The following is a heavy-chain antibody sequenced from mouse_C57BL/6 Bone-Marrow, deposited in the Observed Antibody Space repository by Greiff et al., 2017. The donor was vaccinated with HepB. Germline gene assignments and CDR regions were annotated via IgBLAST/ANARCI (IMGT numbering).Heavy chain of an antibody. CDR1: GYTFTSYW. V-gene: IGHV1-53*01. CDR3: ARSGVITTVVDYAMDY. CDR2: INPSNGGT. D-gene: IGHD1-1*01. Sequence: VQLQQPGTELVKPGASVKLSCKASGYTFTSYWMHWVKQRPGQGLEWIGNINPSNGGTNYNEKFKSKATLTVDKSSSTAYMQLSSLTSEDSAVYYCARSGVITTVVDYAMDYWGQGTSVTVSS. J-gene: IGHJ4*01.